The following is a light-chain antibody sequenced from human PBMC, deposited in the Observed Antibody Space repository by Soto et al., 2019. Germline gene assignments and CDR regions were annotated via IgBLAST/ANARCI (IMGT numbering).Light chain of an antibody. CDR2: GAS. V-gene: IGKV3-15*01. CDR3: QQYNNWPPWT. CDR1: QSVSSN. Sequence: EIVMTQSPATLSVSPGERATLSCRASQSVSSNLAWYQQKPGQAPRLLIYGASTRATGIPARFSGSGSGTEFTLTISRRQSEDFAVDYCQQYNNWPPWTFGQGTKVEIK. J-gene: IGKJ1*01.